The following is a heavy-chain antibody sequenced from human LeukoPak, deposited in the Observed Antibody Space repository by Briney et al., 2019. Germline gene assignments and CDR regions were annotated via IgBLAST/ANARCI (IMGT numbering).Heavy chain of an antibody. D-gene: IGHD3-22*01. Sequence: GGSLRLSCAVSGFTFSSHWMSWVRQAPGKGLEWVSAISGSGGSTYYADSVKGRFTISRDNSKNTLYLQMNSLRAEDTAVYYCAKDPFDSSGYSYFDYWGQGTLVTVSS. J-gene: IGHJ4*02. CDR1: GFTFSSHW. CDR3: AKDPFDSSGYSYFDY. CDR2: ISGSGGST. V-gene: IGHV3-23*01.